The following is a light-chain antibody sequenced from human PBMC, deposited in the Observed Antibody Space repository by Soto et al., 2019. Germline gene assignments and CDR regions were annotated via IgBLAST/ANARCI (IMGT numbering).Light chain of an antibody. V-gene: IGLV2-8*01. CDR1: SSDVGANNY. J-gene: IGLJ1*01. Sequence: QSALTQPPSASGSPGQSVTISCTGTSSDVGANNYVSWYQQHPGKAPKLMIYEVTKRPSGVPDRFSGSKTGNTASLTVSGLQADDEDDYYCISYAGTNRVFGTGTKLTVL. CDR2: EVT. CDR3: ISYAGTNRV.